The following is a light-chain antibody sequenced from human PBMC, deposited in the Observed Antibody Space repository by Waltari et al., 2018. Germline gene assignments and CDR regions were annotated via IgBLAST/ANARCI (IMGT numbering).Light chain of an antibody. Sequence: IVLIQSTATLSLSPGERASLPCRASQSVSRSYLAWYQQKPGQPPRLLIYGAFSRATGIPDRFSGSGSGTDFTLTISRLEPEDFAVYYCQQYGSSPLTFGGGTKVEIK. CDR1: QSVSRSY. CDR3: QQYGSSPLT. J-gene: IGKJ4*01. V-gene: IGKV3-20*01. CDR2: GAF.